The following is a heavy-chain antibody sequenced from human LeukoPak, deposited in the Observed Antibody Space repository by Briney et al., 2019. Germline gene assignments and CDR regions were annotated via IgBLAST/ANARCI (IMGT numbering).Heavy chain of an antibody. J-gene: IGHJ4*02. V-gene: IGHV3-21*01. CDR1: GFTFSSYS. CDR3: ARVIAAAGVDY. D-gene: IGHD6-13*01. CDR2: ISSSSSYI. Sequence: GGSLRLSCAASGFTFSSYSMNWVRQAPGKGLEWVSSISSSSSYIYYADSVKGRFTTSRDNAKNSLYLQMNSLRAEDTAVYYCARVIAAAGVDYWGQGTLVTVSS.